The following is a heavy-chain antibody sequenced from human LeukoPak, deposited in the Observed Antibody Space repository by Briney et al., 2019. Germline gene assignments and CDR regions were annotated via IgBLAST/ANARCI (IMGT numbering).Heavy chain of an antibody. CDR1: GYTFIDYY. CDR3: VGDDVGSSYYDFDY. J-gene: IGHJ4*02. CDR2: INPNSGGGWINPNSGGT. Sequence: GASVRVSCKASGYTFIDYYIHWVRQAPGQGLEWMGWINPNSGGGWINPNSGGTNYAQRFQGRVTMTSDTSISTAYMELSRLRSDDTAVYYCVGDDVGSSYYDFDYWGQGTLVTVSS. V-gene: IGHV1-2*02. D-gene: IGHD3-3*01.